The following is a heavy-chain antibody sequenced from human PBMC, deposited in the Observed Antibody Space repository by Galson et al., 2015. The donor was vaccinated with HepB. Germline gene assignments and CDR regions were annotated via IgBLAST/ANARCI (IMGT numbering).Heavy chain of an antibody. Sequence: SVKVSCKASGYTFSGSYMHWVRQAPGQGLEWMGCINADSGGTNYVQKFQGRVAMTRDTSITTAYMELSGLGPDDTAVYYCARAGGSGWQQDDYWGQGTLVTVSS. CDR2: INADSGGT. CDR3: ARAGGSGWQQDDY. CDR1: GYTFSGSY. V-gene: IGHV1-2*02. J-gene: IGHJ4*02. D-gene: IGHD6-19*01.